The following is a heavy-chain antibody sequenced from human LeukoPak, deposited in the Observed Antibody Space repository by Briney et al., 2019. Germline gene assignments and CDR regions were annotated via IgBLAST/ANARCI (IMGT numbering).Heavy chain of an antibody. CDR2: FDPEDGET. J-gene: IGHJ4*02. CDR3: ATYWLAEWFGELLVAFDY. Sequence: ASVKVSCKVSGYTLTELSMHWVRQAPGKGLEWMGGFDPEDGETIYAQKFQVRVTMTEDTSTDTAYMELSSLRSEDTAVYYCATYWLAEWFGELLVAFDYWGQGTLVTVSS. D-gene: IGHD3-10*01. V-gene: IGHV1-24*01. CDR1: GYTLTELS.